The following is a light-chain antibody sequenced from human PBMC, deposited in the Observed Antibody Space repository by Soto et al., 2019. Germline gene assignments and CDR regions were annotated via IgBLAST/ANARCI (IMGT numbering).Light chain of an antibody. Sequence: EIVLTQSPGTLSLSPGERATLSCRASQSFRGLLAWYQQKPGQAPRLLIYDVSNRATDIPARFSGSGSGTDFTLTISSLQPEDVAAYYCQKYNSAPLTFGGGTKVDIK. CDR1: QSFRGL. CDR3: QKYNSAPLT. J-gene: IGKJ4*01. V-gene: IGKV3-11*01. CDR2: DVS.